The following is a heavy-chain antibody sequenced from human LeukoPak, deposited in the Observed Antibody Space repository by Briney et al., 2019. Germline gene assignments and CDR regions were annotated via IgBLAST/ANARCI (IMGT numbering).Heavy chain of an antibody. D-gene: IGHD1-26*01. J-gene: IGHJ4*02. CDR1: GFPFSDYS. V-gene: IGHV3-21*01. CDR3: ARDWRSGTYYLDY. Sequence: GGSLRLSCAASGFPFSDYSMNWVRQAPGKGLEWVSSISGRSDYIYSADSVKGRFTISRDNAKNSLYLQMTSLRAEDTAVYYCARDWRSGTYYLDYWGQGTLVTVSS. CDR2: ISGRSDYI.